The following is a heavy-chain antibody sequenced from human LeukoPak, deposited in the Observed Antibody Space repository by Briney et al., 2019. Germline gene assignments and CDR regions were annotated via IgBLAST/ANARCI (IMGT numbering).Heavy chain of an antibody. CDR1: GFTFSSYG. Sequence: PGGSLRLSCAASGFTFSSYGMNWVRQAPGKGLEWVSSISSSSSYIYYADSVKGRFTISRDNAKNSLYLQMNSLRAEDTAVYYCARDEYYDSSGYMVQGFDYWGQGTLVTVSS. V-gene: IGHV3-21*01. J-gene: IGHJ4*02. D-gene: IGHD3-22*01. CDR2: ISSSSSYI. CDR3: ARDEYYDSSGYMVQGFDY.